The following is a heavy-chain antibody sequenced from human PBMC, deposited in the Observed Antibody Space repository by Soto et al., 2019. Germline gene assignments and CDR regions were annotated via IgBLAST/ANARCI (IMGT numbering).Heavy chain of an antibody. Sequence: ASVKVSCKASGYTFSSYGINWVRQAPGQGLEWLGWISPYDGNTKYSQKFQGRVTITRDTSASTAYMELSSLRSEDTAVYYCARGLGLYYFDYWGQGTLVTVSS. J-gene: IGHJ4*02. V-gene: IGHV1-18*01. CDR3: ARGLGLYYFDY. CDR1: GYTFSSYG. CDR2: ISPYDGNT. D-gene: IGHD1-26*01.